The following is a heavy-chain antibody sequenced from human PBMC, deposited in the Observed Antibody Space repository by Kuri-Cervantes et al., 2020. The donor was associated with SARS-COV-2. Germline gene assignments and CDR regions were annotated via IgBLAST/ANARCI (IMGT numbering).Heavy chain of an antibody. CDR3: ARDGYYDSSGYYYVVYFQH. CDR1: GFTFSSYW. CDR2: ISSSVSYI. Sequence: GESLKISCAASGFTFSSYWVSWVRQAPGKGLEWVSSISSSVSYIYYADSVKGRFTISRDNAKNSLYLQMNSLRAEDTAVYYCARDGYYDSSGYYYVVYFQHWGQGTLVTVSS. V-gene: IGHV3-21*01. D-gene: IGHD3-22*01. J-gene: IGHJ1*01.